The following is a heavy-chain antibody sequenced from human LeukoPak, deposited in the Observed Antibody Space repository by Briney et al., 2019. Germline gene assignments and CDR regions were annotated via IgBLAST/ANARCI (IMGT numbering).Heavy chain of an antibody. CDR2: ISGSGGST. CDR3: AKDPSDGGYYYYYMDV. CDR1: GFTFSSYS. J-gene: IGHJ6*03. D-gene: IGHD3-16*01. V-gene: IGHV3-23*01. Sequence: GGSMRLSCAASGFTFSSYSMNWVRQAPGKGLEWVSAISGSGGSTYYADSVKGRFTISRNNSKNTLYLQMNSLRAEDTAVYYCAKDPSDGGYYYYYMDVWGKGTTVTISS.